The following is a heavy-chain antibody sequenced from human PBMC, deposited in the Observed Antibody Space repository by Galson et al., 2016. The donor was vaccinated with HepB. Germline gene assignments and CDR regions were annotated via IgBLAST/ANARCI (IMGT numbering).Heavy chain of an antibody. CDR2: ISDSGANT. V-gene: IGHV3-23*01. D-gene: IGHD4-23*01. J-gene: IGHJ3*01. CDR1: GFTFSAYA. Sequence: SLRLSCAASGFTFSAYAMAWARQAPGKGLEWVSGISDSGANTYYADSVGGRFSISRDDSKSTLYLQMTNLRVEDTALYYCVAAHGGLDCFDFWGRRTMVTVAS. CDR3: VAAHGGLDCFDF.